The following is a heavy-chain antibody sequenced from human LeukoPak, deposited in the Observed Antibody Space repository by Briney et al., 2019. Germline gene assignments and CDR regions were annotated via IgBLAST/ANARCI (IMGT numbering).Heavy chain of an antibody. CDR1: GYTFTGYH. CDR2: INPNSGGT. D-gene: IGHD3-22*01. CDR3: ARVDYYDSSGYYYGIDY. V-gene: IGHV1-2*02. J-gene: IGHJ4*02. Sequence: GASVKVSCKASGYTFTGYHMHWVRQAPGQGLEWMGWINPNSGGTNYAQKFQGRVTMTRDTSISTAYMELSRLRSDDTAVYYCARVDYYDSSGYYYGIDYWGQGTLVTVSS.